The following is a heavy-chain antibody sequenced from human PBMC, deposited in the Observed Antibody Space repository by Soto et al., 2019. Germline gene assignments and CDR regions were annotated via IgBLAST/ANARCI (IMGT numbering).Heavy chain of an antibody. V-gene: IGHV3-23*01. CDR3: PRGWKDSYPGSRIFDF. CDR2: ITDTGGDA. CDR1: GLTFESRA. J-gene: IGHJ4*02. Sequence: SLRLSCVASGLTFESRAMTWVRQAPGEGLQWVSTITDTGGDAKYADSVRGRFVISRDNSKKTLYLQMTSLTAEDSAMYYCPRGWKDSYPGSRIFDFWGRGTLVTVSS. D-gene: IGHD3-10*01.